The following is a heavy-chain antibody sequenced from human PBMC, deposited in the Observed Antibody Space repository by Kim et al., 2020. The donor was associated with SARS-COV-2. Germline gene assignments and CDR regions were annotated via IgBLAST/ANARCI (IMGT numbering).Heavy chain of an antibody. CDR1: GFTFSSYA. D-gene: IGHD6-19*01. V-gene: IGHV3-64D*06. J-gene: IGHJ3*02. CDR2: ISSNGGST. CDR3: VKDSGVGQWLVRDDAFDI. Sequence: GGSLRLSCSASGFTFSSYAMHWVRQAPGKGLEYVSAISSNGGSTYYADSVKGRFTISRDNSKNTLYLQMSSLRAEDTAVYYCVKDSGVGQWLVRDDAFDIWGQGTMVTVSS.